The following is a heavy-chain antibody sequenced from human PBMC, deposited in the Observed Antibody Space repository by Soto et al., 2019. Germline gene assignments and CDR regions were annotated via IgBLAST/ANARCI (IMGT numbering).Heavy chain of an antibody. V-gene: IGHV1-46*01. CDR1: GYTFTSYY. Sequence: GASVKVSCKASGYTFTSYYMHWVRQAPGQGLEWMGIINPSGGSTSYAQKFQGRVTMTRDTSTSTVYMELSSLRSEDTAVYYCAREKRAGYSSGWYSVYYYGMAAWGQGTTVTVSS. CDR2: INPSGGST. J-gene: IGHJ6*02. CDR3: AREKRAGYSSGWYSVYYYGMAA. D-gene: IGHD6-19*01.